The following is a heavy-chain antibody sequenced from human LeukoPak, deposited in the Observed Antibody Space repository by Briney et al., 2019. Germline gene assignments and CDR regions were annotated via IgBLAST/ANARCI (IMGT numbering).Heavy chain of an antibody. CDR3: AKDDARLQYND. Sequence: GGTLRLSCVASGFTFSRHGMNWVRQAPGKGLEWVSGISPSGDIKYYVDSVKGRFTVSRDNSKNTLYLQMNSLRDEDTAVYYCAKDDARLQYNDWGQGTLVTVSS. D-gene: IGHD5-24*01. CDR1: GFTFSRHG. V-gene: IGHV3-23*01. J-gene: IGHJ4*02. CDR2: ISPSGDIK.